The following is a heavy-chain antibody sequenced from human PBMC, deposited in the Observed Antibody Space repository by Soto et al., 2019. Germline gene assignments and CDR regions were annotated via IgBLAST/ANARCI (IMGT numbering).Heavy chain of an antibody. CDR3: ARGRRRIAAAGTGWLDP. J-gene: IGHJ5*02. CDR2: MTPNSDNT. D-gene: IGHD6-13*01. V-gene: IGHV1-8*01. Sequence: QVQLVQSGAEVKKPGASVKVSCKASGYTFTSYDINWVRQATGQGLEWIGWMTPNSDNTDFAQKFQGRVTLTRNTSISTAYMELSSLRSEDTAVYYCARGRRRIAAAGTGWLDPWGQGTLVTVSS. CDR1: GYTFTSYD.